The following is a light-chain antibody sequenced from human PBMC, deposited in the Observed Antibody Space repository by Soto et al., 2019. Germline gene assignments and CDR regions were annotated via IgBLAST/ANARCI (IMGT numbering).Light chain of an antibody. CDR2: GAS. CDR1: QSIDMY. V-gene: IGKV1-39*01. CDR3: QQLNKGT. Sequence: DIHMTQSPSSLSASVGDTVTIFCRASQSIDMYLNWYQQKPGKAPRVLISGASSLQSGVPSRFSGSGSGTDFTLTISSLQPEDFATYYCQQLNKGTFGPGTKVDIK. J-gene: IGKJ3*01.